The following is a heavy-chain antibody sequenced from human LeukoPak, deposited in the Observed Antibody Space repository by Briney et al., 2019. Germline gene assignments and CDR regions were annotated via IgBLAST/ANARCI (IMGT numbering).Heavy chain of an antibody. V-gene: IGHV3-23*01. CDR1: GFTFSSYA. Sequence: PGGSLRLSCAASGFTFSSYAMSWLRQAPGKGLEWVSAISGSGGSTYYAVSVKGRFTISRDNSKNTLYLQMNSLRAEDTAVYYCAKPLNSAYCSGGSCYDDYWGQGTLVTVFS. J-gene: IGHJ4*02. CDR2: ISGSGGST. CDR3: AKPLNSAYCSGGSCYDDY. D-gene: IGHD2-15*01.